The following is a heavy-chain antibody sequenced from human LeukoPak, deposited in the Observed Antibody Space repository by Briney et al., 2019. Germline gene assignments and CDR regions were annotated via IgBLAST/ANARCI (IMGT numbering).Heavy chain of an antibody. CDR2: IKQDGSEK. CDR1: GFTFSSYW. Sequence: GGSLRLSCAASGFTFSSYWMSWVGQAPGKGREWVANIKQDGSEKYYVDSVKGRFTISRDNAKNSLYLQMNSLRAEDTAVYYCARDSGARGYSYGAYWGQGTLVTVSS. J-gene: IGHJ4*02. CDR3: ARDSGARGYSYGAY. V-gene: IGHV3-7*01. D-gene: IGHD5-18*01.